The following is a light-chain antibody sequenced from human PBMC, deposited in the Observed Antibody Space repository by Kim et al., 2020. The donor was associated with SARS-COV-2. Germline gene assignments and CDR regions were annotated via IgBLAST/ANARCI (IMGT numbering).Light chain of an antibody. CDR1: QNINSY. Sequence: EIVLTQSPDTLSLSPGERATLSCRASQNINSYLAWYQHKPGQAPRLLIYDASNRATGIPARFTGGGSGTDFTLTISGLEPDDFAIYYCQQRDSWPPFTFGQGTRLEIK. CDR2: DAS. CDR3: QQRDSWPPFT. V-gene: IGKV3-11*01. J-gene: IGKJ5*01.